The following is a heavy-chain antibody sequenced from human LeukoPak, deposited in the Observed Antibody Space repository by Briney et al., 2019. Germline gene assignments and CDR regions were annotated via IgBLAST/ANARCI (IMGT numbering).Heavy chain of an antibody. V-gene: IGHV1-69*04. Sequence: SVKVSCKASGGTFSGYAISWVRQAPGQGLEWMGRIIPILGIANYAQKFQGRVTITADKSTSTAYMELSSLRSEDTAVYYCAGYDSSGQLGAFDIWGQGTMVTVSS. CDR2: IIPILGIA. CDR3: AGYDSSGQLGAFDI. J-gene: IGHJ3*02. CDR1: GGTFSGYA. D-gene: IGHD3-22*01.